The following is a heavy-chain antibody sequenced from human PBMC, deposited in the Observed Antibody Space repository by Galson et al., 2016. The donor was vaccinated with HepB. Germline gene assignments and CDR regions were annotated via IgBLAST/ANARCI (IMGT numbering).Heavy chain of an antibody. V-gene: IGHV2-5*02. D-gene: IGHD3-3*01. Sequence: PALVKPTQTLTLTCTFSGFSLSTSGVGVGWIRQPPGKALEWLALIYWDDDKRYSPSLKSRLTISKDTSKNQVVLTLTNMDPVDTATYYCARNHPSTIDFWSGYKEYNFDYWGQGTLLTVSS. J-gene: IGHJ4*02. CDR3: ARNHPSTIDFWSGYKEYNFDY. CDR1: GFSLSTSGVG. CDR2: IYWDDDK.